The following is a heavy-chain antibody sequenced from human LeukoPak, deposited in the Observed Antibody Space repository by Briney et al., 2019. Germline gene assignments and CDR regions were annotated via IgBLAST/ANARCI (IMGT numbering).Heavy chain of an antibody. Sequence: SETLSLICTVSGGSISSYYWSWIRQPPGKGLEWIGYIYYSGGINYNPSLKSRVTISVDTSKNQFSLKVSSVTAADTAVYYCARGNWYLDYWGQGTLVTVSS. V-gene: IGHV4-59*01. CDR2: IYYSGGI. D-gene: IGHD1-1*01. CDR3: ARGNWYLDY. CDR1: GGSISSYY. J-gene: IGHJ4*02.